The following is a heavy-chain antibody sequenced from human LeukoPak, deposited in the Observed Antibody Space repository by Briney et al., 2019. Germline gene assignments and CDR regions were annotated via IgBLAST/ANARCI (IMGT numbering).Heavy chain of an antibody. J-gene: IGHJ4*02. CDR2: IYYSGST. Sequence: SETLSLTCTVSGGSISSSSYYWGWIRQPPGKGLEWIGSIYYSGSTYYNPSLKSRVTISVDTSKNQFSLKLSSVTAADTAVFYCARYSSSWYSNYWGQRTLFTVSS. D-gene: IGHD6-13*01. V-gene: IGHV4-39*01. CDR3: ARYSSSWYSNY. CDR1: GGSISSSSYY.